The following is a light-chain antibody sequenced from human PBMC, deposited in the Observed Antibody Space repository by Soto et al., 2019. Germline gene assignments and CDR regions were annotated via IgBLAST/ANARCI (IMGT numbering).Light chain of an antibody. CDR3: KQYESYWT. CDR2: QAS. Sequence: DIQMTQSPSTLSASVGDRVTITCRASQKIGRSLAWYQQKPGKAPKVLIYQASSLDSGVPSRFSGSGSGTEFTLTISTLQPDDFATYYCKQYESYWTFGQGTKVDIK. CDR1: QKIGRS. V-gene: IGKV1-5*03. J-gene: IGKJ1*01.